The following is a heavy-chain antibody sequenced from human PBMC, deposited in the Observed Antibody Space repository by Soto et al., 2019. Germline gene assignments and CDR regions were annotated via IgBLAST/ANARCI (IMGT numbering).Heavy chain of an antibody. V-gene: IGHV1-69*12. CDR3: ACHVPAAGYYYGMDV. D-gene: IGHD2-2*01. CDR1: GGTFSSYA. Sequence: QVQLVQSGAEVKKPGSSVKVSCKASGGTFSSYAISWVRQAPGQGLAWMGGIIPIFGTANYAQKFQGRVTITADDSTSTAYVERSSLRSEDTAVYYCACHVPAAGYYYGMDVWGQGTTVTVSS. J-gene: IGHJ6*02. CDR2: IIPIFGTA.